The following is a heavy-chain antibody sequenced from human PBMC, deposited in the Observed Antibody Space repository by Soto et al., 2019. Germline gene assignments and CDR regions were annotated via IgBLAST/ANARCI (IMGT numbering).Heavy chain of an antibody. CDR2: IWYDGSNK. Sequence: HPGGSLRLSCAASGFTFSSYGMHWVRQAPGKGLEWVAVIWYDGSNKYYADSVKGRFTISRDNSKNTLYLQMDSLRAEDTAVYYCVRSLRAGGTRYYYYYYGMDVWGQGTTVTVSS. D-gene: IGHD2-8*02. CDR3: VRSLRAGGTRYYYYYYGMDV. CDR1: GFTFSSYG. J-gene: IGHJ6*02. V-gene: IGHV3-33*01.